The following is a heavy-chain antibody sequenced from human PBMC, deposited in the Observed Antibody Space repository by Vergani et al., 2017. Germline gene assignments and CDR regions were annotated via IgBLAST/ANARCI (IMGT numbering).Heavy chain of an antibody. J-gene: IGHJ4*02. CDR3: ARDMCSGFDY. CDR1: GFTFSSYS. CDR2: ISSSSSTI. V-gene: IGHV3-48*04. D-gene: IGHD3-10*02. Sequence: EVQLVESGGGLVQPGGSLRLSCAASGFTFSSYSMNWVRQAPGKGLEWVSYISSSSSTIYYADSVKGRFTISRDNAKNSLYLQMNSLRAEDTAVYYCARDMCSGFDYWGQGTLVTVSS.